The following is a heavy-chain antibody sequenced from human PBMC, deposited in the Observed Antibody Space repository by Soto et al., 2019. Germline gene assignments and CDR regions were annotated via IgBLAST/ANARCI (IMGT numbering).Heavy chain of an antibody. J-gene: IGHJ4*02. CDR3: ARQTYCSSTSCYTVDS. CDR1: GYSFTSYW. D-gene: IGHD2-2*02. Sequence: GESLKISCKVSGYSFTSYWIGWVRQMPGKGLEWMGIIYLGDSDTRYSPSFQGQVTISADESISTAYLQWSSLKASDTAMYYCARQTYCSSTSCYTVDSWGQGTLVTVSS. CDR2: IYLGDSDT. V-gene: IGHV5-51*01.